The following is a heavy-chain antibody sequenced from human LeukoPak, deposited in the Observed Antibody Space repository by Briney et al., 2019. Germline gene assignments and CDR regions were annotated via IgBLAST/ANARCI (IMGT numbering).Heavy chain of an antibody. J-gene: IGHJ3*02. V-gene: IGHV3-48*04. Sequence: GSLRLSCAASGFTFSSFSMNWVRQAPGKGLEWVSYISSSSSTIYYADSVKGRFTISRDNAKNSLYLQMNSLRAEDTAVYYCAGAWPQSAFDIWGQGTMVTVSS. CDR2: ISSSSSTI. CDR1: GFTFSSFS. CDR3: AGAWPQSAFDI.